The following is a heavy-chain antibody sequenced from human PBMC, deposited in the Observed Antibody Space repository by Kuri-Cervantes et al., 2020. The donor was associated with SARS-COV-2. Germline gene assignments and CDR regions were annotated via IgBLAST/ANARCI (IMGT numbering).Heavy chain of an antibody. CDR3: ARGPYYYGSGNGGFDY. Sequence: GGSLRLSCAASGFTFDDYAMHWVRQAPGKGLEWVSGISWNSGSIGYADSVKGRFTISRDNSKNTLYLQMNSLRAEDTAVYYCARGPYYYGSGNGGFDYWGQGTLVTVSS. J-gene: IGHJ4*02. D-gene: IGHD3-10*01. CDR2: ISWNSGSI. CDR1: GFTFDDYA. V-gene: IGHV3-9*01.